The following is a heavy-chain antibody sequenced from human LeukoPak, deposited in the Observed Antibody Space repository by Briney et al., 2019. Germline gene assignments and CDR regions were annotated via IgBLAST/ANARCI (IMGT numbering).Heavy chain of an antibody. CDR1: GGSISSYY. CDR2: IYTSGST. D-gene: IGHD5-12*01. CDR3: ARTSRSGYDQSAFFDY. V-gene: IGHV4-4*07. Sequence: PSETLSLTCTVSGGSISSYYWSWIRQPAGKGLEWIGRIYTSGSTNYSPSLKSRVTMSVDTSKNQFSLKLSSVTAADTAVYYCARTSRSGYDQSAFFDYWGQGTLVTVSS. J-gene: IGHJ4*02.